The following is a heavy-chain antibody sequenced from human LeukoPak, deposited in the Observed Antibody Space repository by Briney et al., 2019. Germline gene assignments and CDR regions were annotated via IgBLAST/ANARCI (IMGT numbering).Heavy chain of an antibody. CDR1: GGSFSGYY. V-gene: IGHV4-34*01. Sequence: SETLSLTCAAYGGSFSGYYWSWIRQPPGKGLEWIGEINHSGSTNYNPSLKSRVTISVDTSKNQFSLKLSSVTAADTAVYYCARQINSGSYLGAFDIWGQGTMVTVSS. J-gene: IGHJ3*02. D-gene: IGHD1-26*01. CDR2: INHSGST. CDR3: ARQINSGSYLGAFDI.